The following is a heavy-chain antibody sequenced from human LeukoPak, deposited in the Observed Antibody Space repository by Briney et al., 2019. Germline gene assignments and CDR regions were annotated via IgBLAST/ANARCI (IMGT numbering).Heavy chain of an antibody. J-gene: IGHJ4*02. D-gene: IGHD3-16*02. Sequence: GGSLRLSCAASGFTVSSNYMGWVRQAPGKGLEWVSFIYSGGSTYYADSVKGRFTISRDNSKNTLYLQMNSLRAEDTAVYYCARELGDYVWGSYRSAPHYWGQGTLVTVSS. CDR1: GFTVSSNY. CDR2: IYSGGST. CDR3: ARELGDYVWGSYRSAPHY. V-gene: IGHV3-66*01.